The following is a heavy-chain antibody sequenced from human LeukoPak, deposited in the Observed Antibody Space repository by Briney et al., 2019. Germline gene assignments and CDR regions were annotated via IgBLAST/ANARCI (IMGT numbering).Heavy chain of an antibody. J-gene: IGHJ6*02. CDR1: GYTFTGYY. V-gene: IGHV1-2*04. D-gene: IGHD1-14*01. CDR3: ARDPSAAALNPKDYGMDV. CDR2: INPNSGGT. Sequence: ASVKVSCKASGYTFTGYYMHWVRQAPGQGLEWMGWINPNSGGTNYAQKFQGWVTMTRDTSISTAYMELSRLRSDDTAVYYCARDPSAAALNPKDYGMDVWGQGTTVTVSS.